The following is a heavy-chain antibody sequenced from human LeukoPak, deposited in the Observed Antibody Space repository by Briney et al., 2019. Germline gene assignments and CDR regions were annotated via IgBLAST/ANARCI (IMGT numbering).Heavy chain of an antibody. V-gene: IGHV1-2*06. D-gene: IGHD2-15*01. J-gene: IGHJ5*02. CDR1: GYTFTGYY. CDR2: VNPNSGGT. CDR3: ARGYCSGGSCYSVENWFDP. Sequence: ASVKVSCKAAGYTFTGYYMFWVRQAPGHGLDWMGRVNPNSGGTNYAQKFQGRVTMTRDTSISTAYMELSRLRSDDTAVYYCARGYCSGGSCYSVENWFDPWGQGTLATVSS.